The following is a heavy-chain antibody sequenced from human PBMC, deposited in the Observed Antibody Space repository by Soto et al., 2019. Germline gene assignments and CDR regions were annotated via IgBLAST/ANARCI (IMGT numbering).Heavy chain of an antibody. V-gene: IGHV4-31*03. CDR3: AGNNARRYCTNGVCYSGRWFDP. J-gene: IGHJ5*01. CDR1: GGSLSSGGYY. Sequence: SETLSLTCTVSGGSLSSGGYYWSWLRPRPGKGLEWIGYIYYSGSSYYNPSLKSRVTISVDTSKNQFSLKMSSVAAADTAVFYCAGNNARRYCTNGVCYSGRWFDPWGQGTPVTVSS. CDR2: IYYSGSS. D-gene: IGHD2-8*01.